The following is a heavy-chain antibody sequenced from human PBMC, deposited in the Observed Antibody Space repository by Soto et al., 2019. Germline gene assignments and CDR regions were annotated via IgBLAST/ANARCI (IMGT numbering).Heavy chain of an antibody. Sequence: ASVKVSCKASGYTFTSYGISWVRQAHGQGLEWMGWISAYNGNTNYAQKLKGRVTMTTVTSTSTAYRELRSLRSDYTAVYYCARDGSITIFGVVIRLDGMDVWGQGTTVTVSS. J-gene: IGHJ6*02. CDR1: GYTFTSYG. V-gene: IGHV1-18*04. CDR3: ARDGSITIFGVVIRLDGMDV. CDR2: ISAYNGNT. D-gene: IGHD3-3*01.